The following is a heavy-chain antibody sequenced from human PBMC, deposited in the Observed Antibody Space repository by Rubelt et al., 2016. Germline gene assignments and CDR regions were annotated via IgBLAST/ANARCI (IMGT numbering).Heavy chain of an antibody. CDR3: ARGGDMVFTL. CDR2: INSDGSNT. V-gene: IGHV3-74*02. CDR1: GFTFSSYS. D-gene: IGHD5/OR15-5a*01. Sequence: EVQLVESGGGLVQPGGSLRLSCAASGFTFSSYSMNWVRQAPGKGLEWVSRINSDGSNTTYADSVKGRFTVSRDNAKNTLSLQMNSLRVEDTAVYYCARGGDMVFTLWGQGTPVTVSS. J-gene: IGHJ4*02.